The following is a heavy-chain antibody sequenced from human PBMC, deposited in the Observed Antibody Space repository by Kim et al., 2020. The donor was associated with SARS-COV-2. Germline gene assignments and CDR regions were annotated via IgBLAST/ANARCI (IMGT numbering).Heavy chain of an antibody. V-gene: IGHV4-39*07. CDR2: IYYSGST. CDR1: GGSISSSSYY. CDR3: ARDSRDILTGWNVFDY. J-gene: IGHJ4*02. Sequence: SETLSLTCTVSGGSISSSSYYWGWIRQPPGKGLEWIGSIYYSGSTYYNPSLKSRVTISVDTSKNQFSLKLSSVTAADTAVYYCARDSRDILTGWNVFDYWGQGTLVTVSS. D-gene: IGHD3-9*01.